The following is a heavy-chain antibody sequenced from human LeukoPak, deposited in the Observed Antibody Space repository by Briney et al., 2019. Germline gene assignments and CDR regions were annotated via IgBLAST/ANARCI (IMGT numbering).Heavy chain of an antibody. V-gene: IGHV1-2*02. J-gene: IGHJ5*02. CDR1: GYTFTRYY. CDR2: INPNSGGT. Sequence: ASVKVSCKASGYTFTRYYMHWVRQAPGQGLEWMGWINPNSGGTNYAQKFQGRVTMTRDTSISTAYMELSRLRSDDTAVYYCARDSYDYVWGSYRYTLLNWFDPWGQGTLVTVSS. D-gene: IGHD3-16*02. CDR3: ARDSYDYVWGSYRYTLLNWFDP.